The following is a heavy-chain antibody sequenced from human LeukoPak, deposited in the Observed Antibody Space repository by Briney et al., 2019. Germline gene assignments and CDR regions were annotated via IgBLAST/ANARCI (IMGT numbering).Heavy chain of an antibody. V-gene: IGHV1-69*04. CDR3: ARDRHYYDSSGYPPVDY. D-gene: IGHD3-22*01. Sequence: ASVKVSCKASGGTFSSYAISWVRQAPGQGLEWMGRIIPILGIANYAQKFQGRVTITADKSTSTAYMELSSLRSEDTAVYYCARDRHYYDSSGYPPVDYWGQGTLVTVSS. CDR2: IIPILGIA. J-gene: IGHJ4*02. CDR1: GGTFSSYA.